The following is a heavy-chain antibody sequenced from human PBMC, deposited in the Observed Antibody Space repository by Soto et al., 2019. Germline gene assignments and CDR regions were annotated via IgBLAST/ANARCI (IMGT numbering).Heavy chain of an antibody. D-gene: IGHD6-6*01. CDR3: ARHRSSSLRYGMDV. CDR2: IYPGDSDT. Sequence: GESLXISCKGSGYSFTTYGIGWVRQMPGKGLEWMGIIYPGDSDTRYSPSFQGQVTISADRSISTAYLQWYGLKASDSAIYYCARHRSSSLRYGMDVWGQGTTVTVSS. CDR1: GYSFTTYG. V-gene: IGHV5-51*01. J-gene: IGHJ6*02.